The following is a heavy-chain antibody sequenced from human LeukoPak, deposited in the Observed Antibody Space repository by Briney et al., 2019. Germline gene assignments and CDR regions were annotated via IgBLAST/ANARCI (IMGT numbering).Heavy chain of an antibody. D-gene: IGHD5-18*01. CDR3: ARPQTTPLTVDTAMVSWYFDL. CDR2: IYYSGSI. V-gene: IGHV4-59*08. Sequence: SETLSLTCTVSGGSISSYYWSWIRQPPGKGLEWIGYIYYSGSINYNPSLKSRVTISVDTSKNQFSLKLSSVTAADTAVYYCARPQTTPLTVDTAMVSWYFDLWGRGTLVTVSS. J-gene: IGHJ2*01. CDR1: GGSISSYY.